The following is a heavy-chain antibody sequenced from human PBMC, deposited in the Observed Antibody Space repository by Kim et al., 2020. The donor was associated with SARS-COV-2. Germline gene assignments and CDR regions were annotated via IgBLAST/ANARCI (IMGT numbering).Heavy chain of an antibody. D-gene: IGHD1-26*01. CDR3: ARAGSGSYYYGMDV. CDR1: GLTFSSYA. CDR2: ISYDGSNK. J-gene: IGHJ6*02. Sequence: GGSQRLSCAASGLTFSSYAMHWVRQAPGKGLEWVAVISYDGSNKYYADSVKGRFTISRDNSKNTLYLQMNSLRAEDTAVYYCARAGSGSYYYGMDVWGQGTTVTVSS. V-gene: IGHV3-30-3*01.